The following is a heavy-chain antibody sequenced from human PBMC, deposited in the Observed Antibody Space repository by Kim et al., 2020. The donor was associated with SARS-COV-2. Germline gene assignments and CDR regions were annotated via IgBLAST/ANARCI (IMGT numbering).Heavy chain of an antibody. CDR3: AGVVATYGMDV. Sequence: GGSLRLSCAASGFTFSSYGMHWVRQAPGKGLEWVAVIWYDGSNKYYADSVKGRFTISRDNSKNTLYLQMNSLRAEDTAVYYCAGVVATYGMDVWGQGTTVTVSS. CDR2: IWYDGSNK. D-gene: IGHD2-15*01. J-gene: IGHJ6*02. V-gene: IGHV3-33*01. CDR1: GFTFSSYG.